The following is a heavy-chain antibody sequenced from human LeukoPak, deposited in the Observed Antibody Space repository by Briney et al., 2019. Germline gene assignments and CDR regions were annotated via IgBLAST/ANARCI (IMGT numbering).Heavy chain of an antibody. CDR2: IQGIDSTT. J-gene: IGHJ6*02. CDR1: GFTFAGYA. V-gene: IGHV3-23*01. D-gene: IGHD2-2*01. Sequence: PGGSLRLSCTASGFTFAGYAMSWVRQAPGKGLEWVSSIQGIDSTTYYADSVKGRFTVSRDNSKNTLYLQMNSLRVEDTAVYYCARDLIVVVPAAMGDYYYYGMDVWGQGTTVTVSS. CDR3: ARDLIVVVPAAMGDYYYYGMDV.